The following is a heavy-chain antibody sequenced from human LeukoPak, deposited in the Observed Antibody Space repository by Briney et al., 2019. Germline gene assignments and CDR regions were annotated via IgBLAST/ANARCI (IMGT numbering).Heavy chain of an antibody. CDR1: GFTFSSYW. D-gene: IGHD4-17*01. J-gene: IGHJ4*02. V-gene: IGHV3-30-3*01. CDR3: ARDPDYGDYVSSLDY. Sequence: GGSLRLSCAASGFTFSSYWMHWVRQAPGKGLEWVAVISYDGSNKYYADSVKGRFTISRDNSKNTLYLQMNSLRAEDTAVYYCARDPDYGDYVSSLDYWGQGTLVTVSS. CDR2: ISYDGSNK.